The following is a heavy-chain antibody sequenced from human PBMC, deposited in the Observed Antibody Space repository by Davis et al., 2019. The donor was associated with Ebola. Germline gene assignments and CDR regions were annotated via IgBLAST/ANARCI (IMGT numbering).Heavy chain of an antibody. CDR3: AKEPGSSYFDY. V-gene: IGHV3-48*01. Sequence: GESLKISCAASGFTFSSYSMNWVRQAPGKGLEWVSYISSSSSTIYYADSVKGRFTISRDNSKNTLYLQMNSLRAEDTAVYYCAKEPGSSYFDYWGQGTLVTVSS. CDR2: ISSSSSTI. D-gene: IGHD1-26*01. CDR1: GFTFSSYS. J-gene: IGHJ4*02.